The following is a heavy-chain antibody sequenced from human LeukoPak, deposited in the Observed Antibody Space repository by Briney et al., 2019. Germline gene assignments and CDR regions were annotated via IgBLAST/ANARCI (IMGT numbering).Heavy chain of an antibody. CDR2: ISSSGSTI. Sequence: GGSLRLSCAASGFTLSSYETNWVRRAPGKGLEWVSYISSSGSTIYYADSVKGRFTISRDNAKNSLYLQMNSLRAEDTAVYYCAELGITMIGGVWGKGTTVTISS. J-gene: IGHJ6*04. CDR1: GFTLSSYE. CDR3: AELGITMIGGV. V-gene: IGHV3-48*03. D-gene: IGHD3-10*02.